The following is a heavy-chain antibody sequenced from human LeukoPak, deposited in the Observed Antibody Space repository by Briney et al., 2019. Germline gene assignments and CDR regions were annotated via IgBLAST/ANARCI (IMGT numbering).Heavy chain of an antibody. J-gene: IGHJ6*02. CDR3: AKDAYLYYGMDV. V-gene: IGHV3-23*01. CDR1: GFTFSSYA. CDR2: ISGSGGST. Sequence: GRSLRLSCAASGFTFSSYAMSWVRQAPGKGLEWVSAISGSGGSTYYADSVKGRFTISRDNSKNTLYLQMNSLRAEDTAEYYCAKDAYLYYGMDVWGQGTTVTVSS.